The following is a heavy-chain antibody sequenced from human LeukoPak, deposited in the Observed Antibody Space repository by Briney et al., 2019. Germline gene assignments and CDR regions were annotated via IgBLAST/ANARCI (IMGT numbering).Heavy chain of an antibody. CDR1: GYTFTSYY. V-gene: IGHV1-46*01. CDR3: ARGVAVTTRLGYFDY. Sequence: ASVKVSCKASGYTFTSYYMHWVRQAPGQGLERMGIINPSGGSTSYAQKFQGRVTMTRDTSTSTVYMELSSLRSEDTAVYYCARGVAVTTRLGYFDYWGQGTLVTVSS. D-gene: IGHD4-17*01. J-gene: IGHJ4*02. CDR2: INPSGGST.